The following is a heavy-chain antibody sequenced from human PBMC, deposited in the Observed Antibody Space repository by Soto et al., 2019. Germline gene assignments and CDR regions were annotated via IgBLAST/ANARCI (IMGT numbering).Heavy chain of an antibody. CDR1: GFTFSSYA. CDR2: ISGSGGST. J-gene: IGHJ4*02. Sequence: PGGSLRLSCAASGFTFSSYAMSWVRQAPGKGLEWVSAISGSGGSTYYADSVKGRFTISRDNSKNTLYLQMNSLRAEDTAVYYCARTLLKRHFFDYWGRGTLVTVSS. V-gene: IGHV3-23*01. CDR3: ARTLLKRHFFDY.